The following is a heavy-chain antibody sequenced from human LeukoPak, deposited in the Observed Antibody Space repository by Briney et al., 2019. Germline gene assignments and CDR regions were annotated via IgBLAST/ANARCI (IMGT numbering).Heavy chain of an antibody. J-gene: IGHJ4*02. CDR2: IYYSGST. CDR3: ASVIAVAGTGYFDY. D-gene: IGHD6-19*01. V-gene: IGHV4-30-4*01. CDR1: GGSISSGDYY. Sequence: PQTLSLTCTVSGGSISSGDYYWSWIRQPPGKGLEWIGYIYYSGSTYYNPSLKSRVTISVDTSKNQFSLKLSSVTAADTAVYYCASVIAVAGTGYFDYWGQGTLVTVSS.